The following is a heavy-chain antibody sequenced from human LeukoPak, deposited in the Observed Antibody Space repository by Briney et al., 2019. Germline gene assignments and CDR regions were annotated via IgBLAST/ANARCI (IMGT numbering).Heavy chain of an antibody. CDR1: GGTFSSYA. V-gene: IGHV1-69*05. J-gene: IGHJ4*02. CDR3: ATRLGYCSSTSCYTPVFDY. CDR2: IIPIFGTA. D-gene: IGHD2-2*01. Sequence: SVKVSCKASGGTFSSYAISWVRQAPGHGLEWMGGIIPIFGTANYAQKFQGRVTITTDESTSTAYMELSSLRSEDTAVYYCATRLGYCSSTSCYTPVFDYWGQGTLVTVSS.